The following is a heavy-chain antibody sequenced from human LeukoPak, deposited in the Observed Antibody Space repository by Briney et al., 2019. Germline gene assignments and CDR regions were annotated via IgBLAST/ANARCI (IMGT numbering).Heavy chain of an antibody. Sequence: SETLSLTCTVSGGSISSGSYYWSWIRQPAGKGLEWIGRIYTSGSTNYNPSLKSRVTISVDTSKNQFSLKLSSVTAADTAVYYCARTNKDYGDYDSAWGQGTLVTVSS. CDR2: IYTSGST. V-gene: IGHV4-61*02. D-gene: IGHD4-17*01. CDR3: ARTNKDYGDYDSA. J-gene: IGHJ5*02. CDR1: GGSISSGSYY.